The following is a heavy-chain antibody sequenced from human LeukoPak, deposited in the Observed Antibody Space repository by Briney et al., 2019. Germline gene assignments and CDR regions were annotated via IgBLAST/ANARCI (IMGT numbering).Heavy chain of an antibody. CDR3: AKGLDGSGSTH. Sequence: GGSLRLSCAASGFTFSSYSMNWVRQAPGKGLEWVSAISGSGGTTYYADSVKGRFTISRDNSKNTLYLQMNSLTAEDTAVYYCAKGLDGSGSTHWGQGTLVTVSS. D-gene: IGHD3-10*01. V-gene: IGHV3-23*01. CDR2: ISGSGGTT. CDR1: GFTFSSYS. J-gene: IGHJ4*02.